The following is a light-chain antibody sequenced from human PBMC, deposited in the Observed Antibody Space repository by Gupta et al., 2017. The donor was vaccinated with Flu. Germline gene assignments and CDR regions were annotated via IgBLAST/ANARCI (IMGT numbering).Light chain of an antibody. CDR3: KQSAQTPIT. Sequence: DIVMSRSPLSLPVTPGEPASTSCSSSQSLLHSNGYNYLDWYLQKPGQTPQLLIYVDPNRATGVPDRFSGSGSGTHFTLKISRVEAEDVVVYYCKQSAQTPITFGGGTKVEIK. J-gene: IGKJ4*01. CDR2: VDP. CDR1: QSLLHSNGYNY. V-gene: IGKV2-28*01.